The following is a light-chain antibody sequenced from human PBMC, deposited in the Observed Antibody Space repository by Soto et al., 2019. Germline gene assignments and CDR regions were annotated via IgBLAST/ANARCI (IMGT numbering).Light chain of an antibody. J-gene: IGKJ5*01. CDR2: KVS. Sequence: EVVMTQSPLSLTVTLGPAAAISCTSNQSLVHSDGIAYFSWFQQRPGRSPRRLIYKVSNRDSGVPARFSGSGSGTDFALKISRVEAEDVGVYYCMQGTHWPITFGQGTRLEIK. V-gene: IGKV2-30*02. CDR1: QSLVHSDGIAY. CDR3: MQGTHWPIT.